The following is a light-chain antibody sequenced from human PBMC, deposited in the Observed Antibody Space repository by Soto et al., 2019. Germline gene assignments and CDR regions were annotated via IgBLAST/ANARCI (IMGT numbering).Light chain of an antibody. CDR2: GAS. CDR1: QSVSSSY. Sequence: EIVLTQSPGTLSLSPGERATLSCMASQSVSSSYLAWYQQKPGQAPRLLIYGASPTATGIPARFSGSGSGTDFTLTISRLEPEDFAVYYCQQYGSSPWTFGQGTKVDIK. J-gene: IGKJ1*01. CDR3: QQYGSSPWT. V-gene: IGKV3-20*01.